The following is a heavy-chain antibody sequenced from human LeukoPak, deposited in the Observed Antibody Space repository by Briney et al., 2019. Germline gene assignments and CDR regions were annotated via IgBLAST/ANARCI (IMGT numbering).Heavy chain of an antibody. J-gene: IGHJ4*02. V-gene: IGHV4-34*01. CDR3: AREGRWLQFYYFDY. D-gene: IGHD5-24*01. Sequence: SETLPLTCAVYGGSFSGYYWSWIRQPPGKGLEWIGEINHSGSTNYNPSLKSRVTISVDTSKNQFSLKLSSVTAADTAVYYCAREGRWLQFYYFDYWGQGTLVTVSS. CDR1: GGSFSGYY. CDR2: INHSGST.